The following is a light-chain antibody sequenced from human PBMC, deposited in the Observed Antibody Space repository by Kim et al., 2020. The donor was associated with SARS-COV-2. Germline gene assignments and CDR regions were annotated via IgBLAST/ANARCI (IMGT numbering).Light chain of an antibody. CDR2: DAS. V-gene: IGKV3-11*01. Sequence: EIVLTQSPATLSLSPGERATLSCRASQSVSSYLAWYQQKPGQAPRLLIHDASNRATGIPARFSGSGSGTDFTLTISSLEPEDFAVYYCQQRSNWPPLTFGGGTKVDIK. CDR3: QQRSNWPPLT. J-gene: IGKJ4*01. CDR1: QSVSSY.